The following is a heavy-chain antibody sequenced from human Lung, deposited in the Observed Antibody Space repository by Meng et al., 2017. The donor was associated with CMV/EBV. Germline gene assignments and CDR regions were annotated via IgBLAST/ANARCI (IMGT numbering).Heavy chain of an antibody. CDR3: ARAASSIAARTRVDWFDP. V-gene: IGHV3-30-3*01. Sequence: FTLGRYTKDWVRQAPGKGLEWVAVISYDGSNKYYADSMKGRFTISRGNSKNTLYLQMNSLRAEDTAVYYCARAASSIAARTRVDWFDPWGQGTLVTVSS. D-gene: IGHD6-6*01. J-gene: IGHJ5*02. CDR1: FTLGRYT. CDR2: ISYDGSNK.